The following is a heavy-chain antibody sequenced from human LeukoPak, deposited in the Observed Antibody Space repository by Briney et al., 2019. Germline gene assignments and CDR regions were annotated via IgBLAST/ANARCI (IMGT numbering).Heavy chain of an antibody. CDR3: ARHLSITMVRGVITP. CDR2: IYYSGST. V-gene: IGHV4-39*01. D-gene: IGHD3-10*01. J-gene: IGHJ5*02. CDR1: GGSISSSSYY. Sequence: SETLSPTCTVSGGSISSSSYYWGWIRQPPGKGLEWIGSIYYSGSTYYNPSLKSRVTISVDTSKNQFSLKLSSVTAADTAVYYCARHLSITMVRGVITPWGQGTLVTVSS.